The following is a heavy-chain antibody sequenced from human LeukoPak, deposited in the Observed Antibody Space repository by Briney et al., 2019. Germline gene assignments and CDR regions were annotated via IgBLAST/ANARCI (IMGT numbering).Heavy chain of an antibody. CDR3: ARDKPSSIAARFDY. J-gene: IGHJ4*02. CDR1: GFTFSSYW. D-gene: IGHD6-6*01. CDR2: INSDGSST. V-gene: IGHV3-74*01. Sequence: GGSLRLSCAASGFTFSSYWMHWVRHAPGKGLVWVSRINSDGSSTSYADSVKGRFTISRDNAKNTLYLQMNSLRAEDTAVYYCARDKPSSIAARFDYWGQGTLVTVSS.